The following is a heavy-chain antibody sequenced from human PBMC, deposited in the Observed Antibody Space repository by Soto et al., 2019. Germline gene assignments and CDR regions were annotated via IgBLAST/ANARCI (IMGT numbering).Heavy chain of an antibody. V-gene: IGHV3-48*03. CDR3: VREGGWNRRDAFDI. D-gene: IGHD1-1*01. CDR2: IGISAGTT. CDR1: GFTFTTYE. Sequence: GGSLRLSCVASGFTFTTYELNWVRQAPGKGLEWISYIGISAGTTYYADSVKGRFTISRDNSKNSLYLQMNSLRAEDTTVYYCVREGGWNRRDAFDIWGPGTMVTVSS. J-gene: IGHJ3*02.